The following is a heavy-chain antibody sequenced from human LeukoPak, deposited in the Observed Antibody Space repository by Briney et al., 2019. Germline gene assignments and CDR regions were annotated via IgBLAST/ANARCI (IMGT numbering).Heavy chain of an antibody. J-gene: IGHJ5*02. V-gene: IGHV4-39*01. Sequence: SETLSLTCTVSGGSISTNSYCCGWIGQPPGKGLEGIGSIYYSGSTYYNPSLKSRVTISVDTSKHQFSLTLRSATADATAVHYCVRHRYQGGYDIAPWGQGPLVPVSP. CDR3: VRHRYQGGYDIAP. CDR1: GGSISTNSYC. D-gene: IGHD5-12*01. CDR2: IYYSGST.